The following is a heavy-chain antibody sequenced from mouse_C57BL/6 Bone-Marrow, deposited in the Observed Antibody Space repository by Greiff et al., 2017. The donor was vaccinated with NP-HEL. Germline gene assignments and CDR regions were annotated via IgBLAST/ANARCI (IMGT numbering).Heavy chain of an antibody. J-gene: IGHJ2*01. Sequence: VQLQQSGPELVKPGASVKISCKASGYAFSSSWMNWVKQRPGKGLEWIGRIYPGDGDTNYNGKFKGKATLTADKSSSTAYMQLSSLTSEDSAVYFCATMKYYVDYWGQGTTLTVAS. CDR2: IYPGDGDT. D-gene: IGHD2-3*01. CDR3: ATMKYYVDY. V-gene: IGHV1-82*01. CDR1: GYAFSSSW.